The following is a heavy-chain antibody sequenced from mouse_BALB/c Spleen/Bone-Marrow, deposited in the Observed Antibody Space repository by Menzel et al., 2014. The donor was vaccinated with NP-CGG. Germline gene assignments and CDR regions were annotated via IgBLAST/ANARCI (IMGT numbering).Heavy chain of an antibody. CDR3: ARAGWYDY. J-gene: IGHJ2*01. D-gene: IGHD1-1*02. CDR1: GYSFTDYT. V-gene: IGHV1-18*01. Sequence: VQLQQSGPELVKPGSSVKMSCKTSGYSFTDYTIHWVKQSHGKSLEWIGNFNPNNGGTNYNQKFKDKDTLTVDKSSRTAYMEFRSLTFEDSAVYYCARAGWYDYWGQGTTLTVSS. CDR2: FNPNNGGT.